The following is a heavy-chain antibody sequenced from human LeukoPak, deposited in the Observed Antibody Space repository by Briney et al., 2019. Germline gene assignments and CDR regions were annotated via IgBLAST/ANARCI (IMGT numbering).Heavy chain of an antibody. CDR1: GYSFTSYW. J-gene: IGHJ4*02. Sequence: GESLKISCKSSGYSFTSYWIGWVRQMPGKGLEWMGIIYPGDSDTRYSPSFQGQVTISADKSISTAYLQWSSLKASDTAMYYCARGEYYYDSSGSYYFDYWGQGTLVTVSS. CDR2: IYPGDSDT. CDR3: ARGEYYYDSSGSYYFDY. D-gene: IGHD3-22*01. V-gene: IGHV5-51*01.